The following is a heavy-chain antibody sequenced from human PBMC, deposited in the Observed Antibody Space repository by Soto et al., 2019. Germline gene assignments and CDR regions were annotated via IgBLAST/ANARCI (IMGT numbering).Heavy chain of an antibody. CDR1: GFTFSSYA. Sequence: QVQLVESGGGVVQPGRSLRLSCAASGFTFSSYAMHWVRQAPGKGLEWVAVISYDGSNKYYADSVKGRFTISRDNSKNTLYLQMNGLRAEDTAVYYCARAKESVSSWNPIYYYYGMDVWGQGTTVTVSS. CDR3: ARAKESVSSWNPIYYYYGMDV. V-gene: IGHV3-30-3*01. CDR2: ISYDGSNK. J-gene: IGHJ6*02. D-gene: IGHD6-13*01.